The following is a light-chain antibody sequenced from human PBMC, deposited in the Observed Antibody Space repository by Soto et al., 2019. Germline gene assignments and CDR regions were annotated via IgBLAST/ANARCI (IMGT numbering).Light chain of an antibody. CDR1: GATSD. CDR3: QSFDSSLSALYV. V-gene: IGLV1-40*01. CDR2: GNN. Sequence: QSVLTQPPSVSGAPGQRVTISCIGATSDVHWYQQLPGTAPKLLIYGNNNRPSGVPDRFSGSKSGTSASLAITGLQAEDEADYYCQSFDSSLSALYVFGTGTKLTVL. J-gene: IGLJ1*01.